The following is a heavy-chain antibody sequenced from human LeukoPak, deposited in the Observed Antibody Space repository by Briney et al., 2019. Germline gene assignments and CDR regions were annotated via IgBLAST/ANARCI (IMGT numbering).Heavy chain of an antibody. J-gene: IGHJ4*02. CDR2: IYPDDSDT. CDR3: ARRWLQLDSYFDY. V-gene: IGHV5-51*01. Sequence: GESLKISCKGSGYRFNAYSIAWVRQMPAKGLEWMGIIYPDDSDTRYSPSFQGQVTISADKSVSTAYLQWSSLKASDTAMYYCARRWLQLDSYFDYWGQGTLVTVSS. D-gene: IGHD5-24*01. CDR1: GYRFNAYS.